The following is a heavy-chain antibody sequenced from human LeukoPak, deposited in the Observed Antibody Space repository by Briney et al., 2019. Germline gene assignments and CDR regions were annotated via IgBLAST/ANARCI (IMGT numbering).Heavy chain of an antibody. CDR2: INTNTGNP. V-gene: IGHV7-4-1*02. J-gene: IGHJ4*02. CDR1: GYTFTRYA. CDR3: AKAGAMSPPTVDY. Sequence: ASVKVSCKASGYTFTRYAMNWVRQAPGQGLEWMGWINTNTGNPTYAQGFTGRFVFSLDTSVSTAYLQISSLKAEDTAVYYCAKAGAMSPPTVDYWGRGTLVTVSS.